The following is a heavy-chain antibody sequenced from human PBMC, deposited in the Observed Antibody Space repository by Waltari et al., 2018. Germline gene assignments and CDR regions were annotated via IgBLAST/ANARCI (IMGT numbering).Heavy chain of an antibody. Sequence: QVQLQESGPGLVKPSETLSLTCTVPGGPISSHYWSWIRQPPGKGLEWIGYIYYSGSTNYNPSLKSRVTISVDTSKNQFSLKLSSVTAADTAVYYCARFSSGSYSYNWGQGTLVTVSS. D-gene: IGHD1-26*01. CDR3: ARFSSGSYSYN. CDR2: IYYSGST. J-gene: IGHJ4*02. V-gene: IGHV4-59*11. CDR1: GGPISSHY.